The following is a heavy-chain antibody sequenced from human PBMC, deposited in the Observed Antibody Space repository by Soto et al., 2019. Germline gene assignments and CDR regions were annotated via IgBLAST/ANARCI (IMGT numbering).Heavy chain of an antibody. CDR2: INAGNGNT. D-gene: IGHD6-6*01. J-gene: IGHJ4*02. CDR3: ATRSGYSSSLYYLDY. CDR1: GYTFTSYA. V-gene: IGHV1-3*01. Sequence: ASVKVSCKASGYTFTSYAMHWVRQAPGQRLEWMGWINAGNGNTKYSQKFQGRVTITRDTSASTAYMELSSLRSEDTAVYYCATRSGYSSSLYYLDYWGQGTLVTVSS.